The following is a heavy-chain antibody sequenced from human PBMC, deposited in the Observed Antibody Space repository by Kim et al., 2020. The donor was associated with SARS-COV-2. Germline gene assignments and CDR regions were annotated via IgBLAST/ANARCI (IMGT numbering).Heavy chain of an antibody. CDR1: GLTFSSHS. J-gene: IGHJ4*02. D-gene: IGHD2-2*01. Sequence: GGSLRLSCAASGLTFSSHSMHWVRQAPGKGLEWVAVISYDGKDENHVDSVKGRFTISRDNSQNTLYLQMNSLRIEDTAVYYCVRDYCSSASCHRGFDYWGQGTLVTVSS. CDR2: ISYDGKDE. CDR3: VRDYCSSASCHRGFDY. V-gene: IGHV3-30*04.